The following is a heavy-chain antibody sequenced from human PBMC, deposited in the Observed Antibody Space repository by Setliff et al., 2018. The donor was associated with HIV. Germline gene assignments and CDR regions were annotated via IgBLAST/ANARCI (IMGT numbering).Heavy chain of an antibody. CDR2: IYYRGGT. V-gene: IGHV4-59*01. Sequence: PSETLSLTCNVSGASISCYYWSWIRQPPGKGLEWIGYIYYRGGTNYNPSLKSRLTISVDAAKNQFSLKLSSVTTADTAVYYCARATATWLVDNWGQGTLVTVSS. D-gene: IGHD2-15*01. CDR1: GASISCYY. CDR3: ARATATWLVDN. J-gene: IGHJ4*02.